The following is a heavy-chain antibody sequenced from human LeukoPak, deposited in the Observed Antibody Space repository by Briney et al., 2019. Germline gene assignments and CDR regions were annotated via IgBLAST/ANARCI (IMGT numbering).Heavy chain of an antibody. V-gene: IGHV4-34*01. CDR2: INHSGST. D-gene: IGHD2-21*02. CDR3: ARVKGVVTAILDY. CDR1: GFTFSDCY. Sequence: PGGSLRLSCAASGFTFSDCYMSWIRQPPGKGLEWIGEINHSGSTNYNPSLKSRVTISVDTSKNQFSLKLISVTAADTAVYYCARVKGVVTAILDYWGQGTLVTVSS. J-gene: IGHJ4*02.